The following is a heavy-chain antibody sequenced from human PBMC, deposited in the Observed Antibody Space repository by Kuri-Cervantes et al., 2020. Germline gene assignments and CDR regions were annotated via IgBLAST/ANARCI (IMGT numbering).Heavy chain of an antibody. CDR1: GGSISSYY. CDR3: ARVPRYLRYFDWYSINYFDY. CDR2: IYHSGST. V-gene: IGHV4-59*04. D-gene: IGHD3-9*01. J-gene: IGHJ4*02. Sequence: SETLSLTCTVSGGSISSYYWGWIRQPPGKGLEWVGSIYHSGSTYYNPSLKNRVTMSLDTSKNQFSLKLSSVTAADTAVYYCARVPRYLRYFDWYSINYFDYWGQGTLVTVSS.